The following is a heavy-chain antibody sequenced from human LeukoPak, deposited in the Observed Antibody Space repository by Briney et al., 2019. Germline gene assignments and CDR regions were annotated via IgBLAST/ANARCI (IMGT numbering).Heavy chain of an antibody. CDR1: GYSFTAFY. V-gene: IGHV1-2*02. Sequence: ASVTVSCKTSGYSFTAFYIHWVRQAPGQGLEWMGWIHPRRGDTNYAQKFQGRVTMTRDTSISTAYLDLSSLRSDDTAVYYCARDGDYGTGSYYRGCIDSWGQGTPVTDSP. D-gene: IGHD3-10*01. J-gene: IGHJ4*02. CDR3: ARDGDYGTGSYYRGCIDS. CDR2: IHPRRGDT.